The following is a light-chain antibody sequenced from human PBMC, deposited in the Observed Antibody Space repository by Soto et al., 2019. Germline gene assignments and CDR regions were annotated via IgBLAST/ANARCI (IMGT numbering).Light chain of an antibody. CDR3: SSYADSSARDYV. CDR1: SSDIGAYDY. Sequence: QSSLTQPASVSGSPGQSITISCTGTSSDIGAYDYVSWYQQHPGGVPKLLIFDVSSRPSGVSSRFSGSKSGNTASLTISGLQADDESDYYCSSYADSSARDYVFGGGTKVTVL. J-gene: IGLJ1*01. V-gene: IGLV2-14*03. CDR2: DVS.